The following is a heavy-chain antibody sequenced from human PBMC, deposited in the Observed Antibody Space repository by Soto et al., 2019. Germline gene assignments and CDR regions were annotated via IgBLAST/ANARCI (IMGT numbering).Heavy chain of an antibody. CDR3: ARSTDQRPTVSRPHTYNFGMDV. CDR1: GGSVSSGRYY. D-gene: IGHD1-1*01. CDR2: ISSDSGHT. J-gene: IGHJ6*02. V-gene: IGHV4-61*01. Sequence: SETLSLTCNVSGGSVSSGRYYWSWIRQSPGQELEWIGYISSDSGHTNYNPSLNSRVAISVDTSKSQFSLEMTSVSAADTAVYYCARSTDQRPTVSRPHTYNFGMDVWGRGTTVTVSS.